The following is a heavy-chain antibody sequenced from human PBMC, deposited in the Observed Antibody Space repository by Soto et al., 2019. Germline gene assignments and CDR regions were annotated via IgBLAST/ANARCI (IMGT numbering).Heavy chain of an antibody. V-gene: IGHV1-69*04. CDR3: ARDIVVVVAATPGHKGYGMDV. D-gene: IGHD2-15*01. CDR2: IIPILGIA. Sequence: ASVKVSCKASGGTFSSYTISWVRQAPGQGLEWMGRIIPILGIANYAQKFQGRVTITADESTSTAYMELSSLRSEDTAVYYCARDIVVVVAATPGHKGYGMDVWGQGTTVTVSS. J-gene: IGHJ6*02. CDR1: GGTFSSYT.